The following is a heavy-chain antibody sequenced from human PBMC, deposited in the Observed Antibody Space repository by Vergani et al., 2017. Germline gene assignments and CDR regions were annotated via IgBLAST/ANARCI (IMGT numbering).Heavy chain of an antibody. CDR3: ARDSDIVATMYYFDY. D-gene: IGHD5-12*01. Sequence: QVQLVQSGAEVKKPGASVKVSCKTSGYTFTNYGISWVRQAPGQGLEWMGWISAYNGDTNYAQKLQGRVTMTTDTSTSTAYMELRSLRSDDTAVYYCARDSDIVATMYYFDYWGQGTLVTVSS. CDR1: GYTFTNYG. J-gene: IGHJ4*02. V-gene: IGHV1-18*01. CDR2: ISAYNGDT.